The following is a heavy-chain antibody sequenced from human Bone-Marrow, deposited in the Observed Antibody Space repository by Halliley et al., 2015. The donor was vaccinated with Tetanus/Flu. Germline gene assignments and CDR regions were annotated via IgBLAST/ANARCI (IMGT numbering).Heavy chain of an antibody. V-gene: IGHV4-31*03. CDR1: GGSISSGGYY. D-gene: IGHD5-12*01. CDR2: IYYSGTT. J-gene: IGHJ5*02. CDR3: ARDDSGYARFDP. Sequence: TLSLTCTVSGGSISSGGYYWSWIRQHPGKGLEWIGYIYYSGTTYYNLSLKSRVTISVDTSKNQFSLKLNSVTAADTAVYYCARDDSGYARFDPWGQGTLVTVSS.